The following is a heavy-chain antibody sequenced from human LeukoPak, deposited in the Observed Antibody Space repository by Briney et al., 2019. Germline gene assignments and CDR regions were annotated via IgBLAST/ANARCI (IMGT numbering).Heavy chain of an antibody. CDR3: ARGRDGYNYPDFDY. J-gene: IGHJ4*02. D-gene: IGHD5-24*01. CDR1: GGSISSYS. V-gene: IGHV4-59*01. CDR2: ISYSGST. Sequence: PSETLSLTCTVSGGSISSYSWSWIRQPPGKGLEWFGYISYSGSTNYNPSLKSRGTISVDTSKNQFSLKLRSVTAADTAVYYCARGRDGYNYPDFDYWGQGTLVTVSS.